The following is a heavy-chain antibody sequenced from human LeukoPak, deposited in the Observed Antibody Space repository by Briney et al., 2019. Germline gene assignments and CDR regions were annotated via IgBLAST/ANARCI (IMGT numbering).Heavy chain of an antibody. V-gene: IGHV5-51*01. CDR3: ARRLGTTEDFDY. D-gene: IGHD1-7*01. J-gene: IGHJ4*02. CDR1: GYSSTDYW. CDR2: IYPADSDT. Sequence: GESLHISCKVSGYSSTDYWIGWVRQMPGKGLEWMGIIYPADSDTKYSPSFQGQVTISADKSIGTAYLQWSSLKASDTAMYYCARRLGTTEDFDYWGQGTLVTVSS.